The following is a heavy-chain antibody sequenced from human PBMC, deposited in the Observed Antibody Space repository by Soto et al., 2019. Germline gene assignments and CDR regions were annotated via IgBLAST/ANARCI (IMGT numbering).Heavy chain of an antibody. V-gene: IGHV3-15*01. CDR3: TTDSLYYYDSSGYPDAFDI. CDR2: IKSKTDGGTT. J-gene: IGHJ3*02. CDR1: GFTFSNAW. D-gene: IGHD3-22*01. Sequence: GGSLRLSCAASGFTFSNAWMSWVRQAPGKGLEWVGRIKSKTDGGTTDYAAPVKGRFTISRDDSKNTLYLQMNSLKTEDTAVYYCTTDSLYYYDSSGYPDAFDICAQGTMVTVSS.